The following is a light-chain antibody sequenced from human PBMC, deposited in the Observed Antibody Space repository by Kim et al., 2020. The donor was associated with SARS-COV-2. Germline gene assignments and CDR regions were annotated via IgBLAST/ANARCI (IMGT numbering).Light chain of an antibody. CDR3: KQSYSAPPT. Sequence: ASVGDRVTITCRESQSIISHLNWYQHKPGNAPNLLIYAASILQTGVSSRFSGSDSGTEFTLTISSLQPEDFATYYCKQSYSAPPTFGQGTKVDIK. CDR1: QSIISH. J-gene: IGKJ1*01. CDR2: AAS. V-gene: IGKV1-39*01.